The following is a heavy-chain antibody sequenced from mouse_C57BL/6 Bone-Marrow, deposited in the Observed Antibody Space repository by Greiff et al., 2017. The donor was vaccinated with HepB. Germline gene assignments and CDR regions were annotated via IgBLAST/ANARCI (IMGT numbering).Heavy chain of an antibody. J-gene: IGHJ1*03. CDR3: SSLSYGRLYCYFAF. Sequence: QVQLQQPGAELVMPGASVKLSCKASGYTFTSYWMHWVKQRPGQGLEWIGEIDPSDSYTNYNQKFKGKSTLTVDKSSSTAYMQLSSLTSEDSAVYYCSSLSYGRLYCYFAFWGTGTTVTVSS. CDR1: GYTFTSYW. CDR2: IDPSDSYT. D-gene: IGHD1-1*01. V-gene: IGHV1-69*01.